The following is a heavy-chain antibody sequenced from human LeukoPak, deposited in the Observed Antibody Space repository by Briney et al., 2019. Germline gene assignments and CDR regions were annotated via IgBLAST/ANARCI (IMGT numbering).Heavy chain of an antibody. Sequence: PSETLSLTCTVSGGSISSSSYYWGWIRQPPGKGLEWIGTIYYSGSTYYNPSLKSRVTISVDTSKNQFSLKLSSVTAADTAVYYCARPYSGSYPADWFDPWGQGTLVTVSS. J-gene: IGHJ5*02. CDR1: GGSISSSSYY. V-gene: IGHV4-39*01. D-gene: IGHD1-26*01. CDR3: ARPYSGSYPADWFDP. CDR2: IYYSGST.